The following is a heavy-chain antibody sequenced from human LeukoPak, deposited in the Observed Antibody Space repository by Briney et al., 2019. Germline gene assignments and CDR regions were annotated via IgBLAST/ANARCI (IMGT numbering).Heavy chain of an antibody. J-gene: IGHJ5*02. CDR2: IIPILGIA. Sequence: SVKVSCKASGGSISNYAISWVRQAPGQGLEWMGGIIPILGIANYAQKFQGRVTITADKSTSTAYMELSSLRSEDTAVYYCARDVEGVPVYYDILTGYYKSWFDPWGQGTLVTVSS. V-gene: IGHV1-69*10. CDR1: GGSISNYA. CDR3: ARDVEGVPVYYDILTGYYKSWFDP. D-gene: IGHD3-9*01.